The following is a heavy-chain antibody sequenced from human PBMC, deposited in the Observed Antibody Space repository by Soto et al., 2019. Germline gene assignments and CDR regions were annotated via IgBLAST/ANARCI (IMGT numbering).Heavy chain of an antibody. CDR1: GGTFRNYA. V-gene: IGHV1-69*13. CDR3: ASGGFYSYFDS. J-gene: IGHJ4*02. CDR2: IMPVFGTA. Sequence: ASVKVSCKASGGTFRNYAFNWVRQAPGQGLEWMGGIMPVFGTADSAQKFQGRVTITADDSTSTAYMELSNLKSEDTAVYFCASGGFYSYFDSWGQGTLVTVSS. D-gene: IGHD3-22*01.